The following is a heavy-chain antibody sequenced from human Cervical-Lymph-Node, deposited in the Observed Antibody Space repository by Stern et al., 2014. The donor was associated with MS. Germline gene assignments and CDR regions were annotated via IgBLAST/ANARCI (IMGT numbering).Heavy chain of an antibody. CDR3: AKADGAFSSGWYGHYFDY. Sequence: EVQLVESGGGLAQPGRSLRLSCAASGFTFDDYAMHWVRQAPGKGLEWVSGISWDGGSIGYADSVKGRFTISRDNAKNSLYLQMNSLRPEDTALYYCAKADGAFSSGWYGHYFDYWGQATLVTVSS. CDR1: GFTFDDYA. J-gene: IGHJ4*02. V-gene: IGHV3-9*01. D-gene: IGHD6-19*01. CDR2: ISWDGGSI.